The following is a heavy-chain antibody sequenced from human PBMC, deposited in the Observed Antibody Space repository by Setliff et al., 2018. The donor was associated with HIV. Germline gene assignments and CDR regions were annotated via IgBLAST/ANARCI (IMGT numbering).Heavy chain of an antibody. CDR1: GGSFSDYY. CDR2: IYYSGST. CDR3: AQLGMVDDFDY. J-gene: IGHJ4*02. V-gene: IGHV4-59*01. Sequence: SETLSLTCAVYGGSFSDYYWNWIRQSPGKGLEWIGYIYYSGSTNYNPSLKSRVTISVDTSKNHFSLKLRSVTAADTAVYYCAQLGMVDDFDYWGQGTLVTVSS. D-gene: IGHD1-1*01.